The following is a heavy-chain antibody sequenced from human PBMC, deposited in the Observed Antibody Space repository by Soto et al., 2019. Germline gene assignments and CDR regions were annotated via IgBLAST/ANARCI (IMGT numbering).Heavy chain of an antibody. D-gene: IGHD2-15*01. CDR1: GGTFTTYT. Sequence: QVQLVQSGAEVRKPGSSVKVSCKTSGGTFTTYTIYWVRQAPGQGLEWMGRVIPLFGTTKYAQNFQDRVSITAEESTSTAYLELSSLRSEDTAVYYCARLLDDRADAAFDVWVEGTAVTVSA. J-gene: IGHJ3*01. CDR3: ARLLDDRADAAFDV. CDR2: VIPLFGTT. V-gene: IGHV1-69*18.